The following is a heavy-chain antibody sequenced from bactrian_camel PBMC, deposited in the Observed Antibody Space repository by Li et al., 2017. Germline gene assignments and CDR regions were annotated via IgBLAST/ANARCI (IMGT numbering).Heavy chain of an antibody. CDR3: AADRRWSCDSYEY. Sequence: HVQLVESGGGSVQAGESLTLSCVASEYAYSSNCMAWFRQRPGNEREGIATIDTDGGRTTYADSVKGRFTISRDNAKNILYLQMNSLKPEDTAMYYCAADRRWSCDSYEYWGQGTQVTVS. D-gene: IGHD6*01. V-gene: IGHV3S1*01. J-gene: IGHJ4*01. CDR1: EYAYSSNC. CDR2: IDTDGGRT.